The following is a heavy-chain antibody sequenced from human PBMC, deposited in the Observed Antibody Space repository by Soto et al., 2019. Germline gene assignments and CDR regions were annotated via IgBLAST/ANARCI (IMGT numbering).Heavy chain of an antibody. CDR2: IWYDGSNK. CDR3: AKDGSHNFDY. Sequence: GGSLRLSCAASGFTFSSYAMHWVRQAPGKGLEWVAVIWYDGSNKYYADSVKGRFTISRDNSKNTLYLQMNSLRAEDTAVYYCAKDGSHNFDYWGQGTLVTVSS. V-gene: IGHV3-33*06. J-gene: IGHJ4*02. D-gene: IGHD1-26*01. CDR1: GFTFSSYA.